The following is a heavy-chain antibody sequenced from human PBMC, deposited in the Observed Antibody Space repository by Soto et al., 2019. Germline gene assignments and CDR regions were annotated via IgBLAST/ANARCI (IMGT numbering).Heavy chain of an antibody. J-gene: IGHJ6*02. CDR2: IKSKTDGGTT. Sequence: PGGSLRLSCAASGFTFSNAWMNWVRQAPGKGLEWVGRIKSKTDGGTTDYAAPVKGRFTISRDDSKNTLYLQMNSLKTEDTAVYYCARGIVDIVVVVAATPNPYGMDVWGQGSRVTVSS. D-gene: IGHD2-15*01. CDR1: GFTFSNAW. CDR3: ARGIVDIVVVVAATPNPYGMDV. V-gene: IGHV3-15*07.